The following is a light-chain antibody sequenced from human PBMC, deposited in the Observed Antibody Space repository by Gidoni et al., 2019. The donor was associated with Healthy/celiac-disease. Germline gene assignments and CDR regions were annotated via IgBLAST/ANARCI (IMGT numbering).Light chain of an antibody. J-gene: IGLJ2*01. V-gene: IGLV4-69*01. CDR3: QTWGTGIHVV. CDR2: LNSDGSH. CDR1: SGHSSYA. Sequence: QLVLPQSPSASASLGASVKLTCTLSSGHSSYAIAWHQQQPEKGPRYLMKLNSDGSHSKGDGFPDRFSGSSSGAERYLTISSLQSEDEADYYCQTWGTGIHVVFGGGTKLTVL.